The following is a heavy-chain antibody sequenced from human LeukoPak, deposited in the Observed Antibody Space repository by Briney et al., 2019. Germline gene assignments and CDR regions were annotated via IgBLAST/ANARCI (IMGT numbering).Heavy chain of an antibody. CDR2: TWYDGSNK. V-gene: IGHV3-33*01. J-gene: IGHJ6*02. CDR1: GFTFSSYG. D-gene: IGHD2-15*01. Sequence: PGGSLRLSCAASGFTFSSYGMHWVRQAPGKGLEWVAVTWYDGSNKYYADSVKGRFTISRDNSKNTLYLQMNSLRAEDTAVYYCARDGVAYGMDVWGQGTTVTVSS. CDR3: ARDGVAYGMDV.